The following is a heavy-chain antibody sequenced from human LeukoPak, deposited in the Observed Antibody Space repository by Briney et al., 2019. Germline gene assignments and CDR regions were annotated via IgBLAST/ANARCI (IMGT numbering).Heavy chain of an antibody. CDR3: ARHYGPLDF. CDR1: GGSINNYY. J-gene: IGHJ4*02. Sequence: SETLSLTCIVSGGSINNYYWSWLRQPPGKGLEWIGYIYYSGTTNYNPSLKSRVTISVDRSKNQFSLKLTSVTAADTAVYYCARHYGPLDFWGQGTLVTVSS. D-gene: IGHD3-16*01. CDR2: IYYSGTT. V-gene: IGHV4-59*01.